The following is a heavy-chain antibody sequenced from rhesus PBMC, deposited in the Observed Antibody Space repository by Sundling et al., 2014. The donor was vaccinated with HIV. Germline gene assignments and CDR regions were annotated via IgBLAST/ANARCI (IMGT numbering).Heavy chain of an antibody. D-gene: IGHD1-1*01. J-gene: IGHJ6*01. CDR3: AKDQVHPLGGFGYGLDS. CDR2: ISSGGGNT. V-gene: IGHV3S42*01. CDR1: GITFSSYG. Sequence: EVQVVESGGGLVQPGGSLRLSCAASGITFSSYGMYWVRQAPGKGLEWISGISSGGGNTYYADSVKGRFTIYRDNSKNTLSLQMNSLRAEDTAVYYCAKDQVHPLGGFGYGLDSWGQGVVVAVSS.